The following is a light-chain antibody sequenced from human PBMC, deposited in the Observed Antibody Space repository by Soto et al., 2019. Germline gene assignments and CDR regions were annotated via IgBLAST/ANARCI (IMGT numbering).Light chain of an antibody. CDR2: GAS. Sequence: EIVMTQSPDTLSVSPGERATLSFRASQSVSSNLAWYQQKPGQAPRLLIYGASTRATGIPARFSGSGSGTEFTLTISSLQSEDFAVYYCQQYNNWPPWTFGQGTKVDIK. CDR3: QQYNNWPPWT. J-gene: IGKJ1*01. V-gene: IGKV3-15*01. CDR1: QSVSSN.